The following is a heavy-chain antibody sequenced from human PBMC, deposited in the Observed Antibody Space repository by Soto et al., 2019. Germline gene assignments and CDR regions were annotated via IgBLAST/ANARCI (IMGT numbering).Heavy chain of an antibody. CDR1: GFTFSTYW. J-gene: IGHJ6*02. CDR2: INSDGSTT. CDR3: ARDAYYDMGV. Sequence: EVQLVESGGGLVQPGGSLRLSCAASGFTFSTYWMHWVRQAPGKGLVWVSRINSDGSTTNYADSVKGRFTISRDNAKNTLYLQMNSLRAEDTAVYYWARDAYYDMGVWGQGTTVTVSS. V-gene: IGHV3-74*01.